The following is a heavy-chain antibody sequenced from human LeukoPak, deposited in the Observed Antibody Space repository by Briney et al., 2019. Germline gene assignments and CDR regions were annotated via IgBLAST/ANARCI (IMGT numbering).Heavy chain of an antibody. J-gene: IGHJ6*02. Sequence: PGGSLRLSCEASAFIFSGHWLNWARQAPGKGLEWVASINHNGNVNYYVDSVKGRFTISRDNAKNSLYLQMSNLRAEDTAVHFCARGGGLDVWGQGATVTVSS. CDR3: ARGGGLDV. D-gene: IGHD3-16*01. CDR1: AFIFSGHW. CDR2: INHNGNVN. V-gene: IGHV3-7*03.